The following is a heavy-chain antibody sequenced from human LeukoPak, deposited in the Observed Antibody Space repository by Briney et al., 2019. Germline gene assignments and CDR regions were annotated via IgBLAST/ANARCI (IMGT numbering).Heavy chain of an antibody. J-gene: IGHJ4*02. V-gene: IGHV4-34*01. CDR2: INHSGST. Sequence: SETLSLTCAVYGGSFSGYYWSWIRQPPGKGLEWIGEINHSGSTNYNPSLRSRVTISVDTSKNQFSLKLSSVTAADTAVYYCARGAYPSIAARFDYWGQGTLVTVSS. CDR3: ARGAYPSIAARFDY. CDR1: GGSFSGYY. D-gene: IGHD6-6*01.